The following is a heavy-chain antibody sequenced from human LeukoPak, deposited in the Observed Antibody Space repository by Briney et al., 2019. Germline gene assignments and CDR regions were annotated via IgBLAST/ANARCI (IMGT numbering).Heavy chain of an antibody. Sequence: PGGSLRLSCTASTLTLNNYWMSWVRQAPGKGLEWVSAISGSGGSTYYADSVKGRFTISRDNSKNTLYLQMNSLRAEDTAVYYCAKSPAVDAAFDIWGQGTMVTVSS. J-gene: IGHJ3*02. CDR1: TLTLNNYW. CDR3: AKSPAVDAAFDI. D-gene: IGHD4-23*01. CDR2: ISGSGGST. V-gene: IGHV3-23*01.